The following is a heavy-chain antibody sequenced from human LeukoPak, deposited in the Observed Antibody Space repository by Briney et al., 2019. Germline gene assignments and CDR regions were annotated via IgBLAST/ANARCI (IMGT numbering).Heavy chain of an antibody. CDR3: ARAPTLYGSGSYYLDY. D-gene: IGHD3-10*01. V-gene: IGHV3-13*05. J-gene: IGHJ4*02. Sequence: GGSLRLSCAASGFSFSDHDLHWVRQAPGIGLEWVSGIGTAGDPYYADSVKGRFTISRDNSKNTLYLQMNSLRAEDTAVYYCARAPTLYGSGSYYLDYWGQGTLVTVSS. CDR1: GFSFSDHD. CDR2: IGTAGDP.